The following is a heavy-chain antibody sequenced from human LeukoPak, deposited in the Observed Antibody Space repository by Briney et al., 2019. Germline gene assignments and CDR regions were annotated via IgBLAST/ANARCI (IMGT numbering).Heavy chain of an antibody. CDR1: GYTFTSYY. Sequence: ASVEVSCKASGYTFTSYYMHWVRQAPGQGLEWMGIINPSGGSTSYAQKFQGRVTMTRDTSTSTVYMELSSLRSEDTAVYYCARDPEGRGRLGELSFFDYWGQGTLVTVSS. D-gene: IGHD3-16*02. CDR2: INPSGGST. CDR3: ARDPEGRGRLGELSFFDY. J-gene: IGHJ4*02. V-gene: IGHV1-46*01.